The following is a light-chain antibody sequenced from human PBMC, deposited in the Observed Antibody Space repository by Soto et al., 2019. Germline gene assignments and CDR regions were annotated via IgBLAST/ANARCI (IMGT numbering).Light chain of an antibody. J-gene: IGLJ1*01. CDR1: SSDVGAYNY. CDR2: GVT. V-gene: IGLV2-14*01. CDR3: FSHRGGDSHV. Sequence: QSALTQPASVSGSPGQSITISCTGTSSDVGAYNYVSWCQQYPGKAPKLMIYGVTNRPSGVSNRFSGSKTGNTASLTISGLQAEDEADYYCFSHRGGDSHVFGTGTKVTVL.